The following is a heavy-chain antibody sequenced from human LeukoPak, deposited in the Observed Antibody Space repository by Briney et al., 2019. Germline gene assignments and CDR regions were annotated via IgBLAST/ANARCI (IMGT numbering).Heavy chain of an antibody. D-gene: IGHD1-26*01. V-gene: IGHV3-21*01. J-gene: IGHJ4*02. CDR3: ARDRSSGSYPPYYFDY. Sequence: GGSLRLSCAASGFTFSSYSMNWVRQAPGKGLEWVSSISSSSSYIYYADSVKGRFTISRDNAKNSLYLQMNSLRAEDTAVYYCARDRSSGSYPPYYFDYWGQGTLVTVSS. CDR1: GFTFSSYS. CDR2: ISSSSSYI.